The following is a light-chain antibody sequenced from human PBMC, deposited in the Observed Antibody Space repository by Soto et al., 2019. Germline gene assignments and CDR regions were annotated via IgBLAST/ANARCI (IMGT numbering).Light chain of an antibody. Sequence: EIVLTQSPGTLSLSPGERATLSCRASQTVNRSYLAWYQQRPGQAPRLLIYGASSRATGIPERFSGSGSGPVFTLTISRLEPEDFAVYYCQQVGSSPITFGQGTRLEIK. CDR3: QQVGSSPIT. CDR1: QTVNRSY. J-gene: IGKJ5*01. V-gene: IGKV3-20*01. CDR2: GAS.